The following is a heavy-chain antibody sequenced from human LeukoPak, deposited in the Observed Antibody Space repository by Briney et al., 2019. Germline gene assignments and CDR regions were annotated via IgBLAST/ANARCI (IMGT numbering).Heavy chain of an antibody. Sequence: PSETLSLTCTVSRGSISSGTSYWGWIRQPPGKGLEWIGSIFYGGSTYYNPSLKSRVSISLDTSKNQFSLKLNSVTAADTAVYYCASQLGGTTFHWGQGTLVTVSS. CDR1: RGSISSGTSY. CDR3: ASQLGGTTFH. V-gene: IGHV4-39*07. J-gene: IGHJ4*02. D-gene: IGHD1-1*01. CDR2: IFYGGST.